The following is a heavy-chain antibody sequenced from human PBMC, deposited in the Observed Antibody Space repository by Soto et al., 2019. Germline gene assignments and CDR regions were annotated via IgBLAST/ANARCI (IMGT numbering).Heavy chain of an antibody. J-gene: IGHJ6*02. CDR2: IGTAGDT. V-gene: IGHV3-13*01. CDR3: ARALKYDRYYDFWSGYSNYYYYGMDV. Sequence: SGFTFSSYDMHWVRKATGKGLEWVSAIGTAGDTYYPGSVKGRFTISRENTKNSLYLQMNSLRAEDTAVYYCARALKYDRYYDFWSGYSNYYYYGMDVWGQGTTVTVSS. CDR1: GFTFSSYD. D-gene: IGHD3-3*01.